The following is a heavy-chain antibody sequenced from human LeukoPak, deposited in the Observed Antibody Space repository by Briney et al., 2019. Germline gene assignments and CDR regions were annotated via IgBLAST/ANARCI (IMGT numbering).Heavy chain of an antibody. CDR1: GGSIRNSNYF. CDR2: ISYTGSA. Sequence: NSSETLSLTCSVSGGSIRNSNYFWAWIRQPPGKGLEWIGVISYTGSAYYNPSLKSRVTISVDTSKNQFSLKLISVTAADTAVYYCARIPRAVAATEGFDYWGQGTLVTVSS. V-gene: IGHV4-39*07. CDR3: ARIPRAVAATEGFDY. D-gene: IGHD2-15*01. J-gene: IGHJ4*02.